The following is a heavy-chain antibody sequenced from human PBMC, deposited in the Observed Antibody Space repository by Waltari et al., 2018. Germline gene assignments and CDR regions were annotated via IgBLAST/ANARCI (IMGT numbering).Heavy chain of an antibody. CDR3: ARAPPSSYFDY. CDR1: GYNFTAYY. Sequence: QVQLVQSGAEVKKPGASVKVSCKTSGYNFTAYYIHWVRQAPGQGLEWMAWLNPKSGGTDYAQKFQGRVTLTRDTSIDTAYMDLRGLRSDDTAVFYCARAPPSSYFDYWGQGTLVTVSS. V-gene: IGHV1-2*02. CDR2: LNPKSGGT. J-gene: IGHJ4*02.